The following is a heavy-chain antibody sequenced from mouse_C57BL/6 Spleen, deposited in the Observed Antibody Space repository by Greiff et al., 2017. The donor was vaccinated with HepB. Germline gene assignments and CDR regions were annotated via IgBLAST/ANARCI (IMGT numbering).Heavy chain of an antibody. D-gene: IGHD1-1*01. V-gene: IGHV5-17*01. CDR1: GFTFSDYG. J-gene: IGHJ2*01. CDR3: ARDCYGSSFYFDY. Sequence: EVKLVESGGGLVKPGGSLKLSCAASGFTFSDYGMHWVRQAPEKGLEWVAYISSGSSTIYYADTVKGRFTISRDNAKNTLFLQMTSLRSEDTAMYYCARDCYGSSFYFDYWGQGTTLTVSS. CDR2: ISSGSSTI.